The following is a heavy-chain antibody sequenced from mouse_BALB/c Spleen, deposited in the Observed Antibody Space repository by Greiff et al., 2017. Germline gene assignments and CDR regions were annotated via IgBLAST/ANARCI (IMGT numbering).Heavy chain of an antibody. J-gene: IGHJ4*01. CDR3: ARSGRIYGNYDAMDY. CDR1: GYTFTSYT. Sequence: VQLQQSAAELARPGASVKMSCKASGYTFTSYTMHWVNQRPGQGLEWIGYINPSSGYTEYNQKFKDKTTLTADKSSSTAYMQLSSLTSEDSAVYYCARSGRIYGNYDAMDYWGQGTSVTVSS. D-gene: IGHD2-1*01. CDR2: INPSSGYT. V-gene: IGHV1-4*02.